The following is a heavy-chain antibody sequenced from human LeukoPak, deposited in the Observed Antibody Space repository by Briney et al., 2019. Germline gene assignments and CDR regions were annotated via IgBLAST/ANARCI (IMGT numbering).Heavy chain of an antibody. CDR1: GFTFSSYS. CDR2: ISSSGSYI. CDR3: ARRSLDCSSTSCYTSGFDY. J-gene: IGHJ4*02. D-gene: IGHD2-2*02. V-gene: IGHV3-21*01. Sequence: AGGSLRLSCAASGFTFSSYSMNWVRQAPGKGLEWVSSISSSGSYIYYADSVKGRFTISRDNAKNSLYLQTNSLRAEDTAVYYCARRSLDCSSTSCYTSGFDYWGQGTLVTVSS.